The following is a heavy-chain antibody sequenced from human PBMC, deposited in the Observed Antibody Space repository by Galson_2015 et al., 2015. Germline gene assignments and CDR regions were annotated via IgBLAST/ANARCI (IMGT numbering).Heavy chain of an antibody. Sequence: SLRLSCAASGFTFSNYWMTWVRQAPGKGLEWVANIKQDGNERYYVDSVRGRFTISRDNAKNSLYLQMNSLRAEDTAVYFCARYYAADTVLIPFCWGQGTLVTVSS. CDR2: IKQDGNER. J-gene: IGHJ4*02. CDR1: GFTFSNYW. V-gene: IGHV3-7*03. CDR3: ARYYAADTVLIPFC. D-gene: IGHD3-16*01.